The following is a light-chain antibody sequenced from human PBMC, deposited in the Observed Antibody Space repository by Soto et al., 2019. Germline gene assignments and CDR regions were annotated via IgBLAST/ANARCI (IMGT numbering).Light chain of an antibody. V-gene: IGKV1-33*01. J-gene: IGKJ1*01. CDR2: DAS. CDR1: RDINNY. Sequence: DIQMTQSPSSLSASVGDRVTITCQASRDINNYLNWYQQKPGEAPKLLIYDASALPRGVPSRFSGSGSGTKFTLTIASLQPDDFATYYCQQYETFSGTFGPGTKVEI. CDR3: QQYETFSGT.